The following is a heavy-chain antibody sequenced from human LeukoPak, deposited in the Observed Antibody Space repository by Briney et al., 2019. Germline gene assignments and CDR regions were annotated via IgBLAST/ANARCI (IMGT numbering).Heavy chain of an antibody. Sequence: PGGSRRLSCAASGFTVINNYMSWVRQAPGKGLEWVSFIYSGDSTYYADSVKGRFTISRDSSKNTVHLQMNSLRAEDTAVYYCARDGGSGTSTGYNGYYYYGMDVWGQGTTVTVSS. D-gene: IGHD3-9*01. CDR2: IYSGDST. J-gene: IGHJ6*02. CDR3: ARDGGSGTSTGYNGYYYYGMDV. V-gene: IGHV3-66*01. CDR1: GFTVINNY.